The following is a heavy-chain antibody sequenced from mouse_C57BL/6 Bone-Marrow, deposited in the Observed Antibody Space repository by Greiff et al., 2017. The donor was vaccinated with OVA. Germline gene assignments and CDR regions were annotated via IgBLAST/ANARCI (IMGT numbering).Heavy chain of an antibody. CDR2: INPNNGGT. CDR1: GYTFTDYN. Sequence: VQLQQSGPELVKPGASVKIPCKASGYTFTDYNMDWVKQSHGKSLEWIGDINPNNGGTIYNQKFKGKATLTVDKSSSTAYMELRRLTSEDTTDYYFARGRGLGYYAMDYWGQGTSVTVSS. J-gene: IGHJ4*01. D-gene: IGHD2-2*01. V-gene: IGHV1-18*01. CDR3: ARGRGLGYYAMDY.